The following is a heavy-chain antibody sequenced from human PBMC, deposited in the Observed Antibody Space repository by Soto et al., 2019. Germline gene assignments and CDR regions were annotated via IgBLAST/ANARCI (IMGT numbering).Heavy chain of an antibody. CDR1: GGSISSSSYH. D-gene: IGHD6-19*01. Sequence: QLQLQESGPGLVKPSETLSLTCTVSGGSISSSSYHWGWIRQPPGKGLEWIGSIYYSGTTYYNPSVKSRIPLPVDTSKNQFSLKLSSVTAADTAVCYCARSISVAMDFWGQGTLVTVSS. CDR3: ARSISVAMDF. V-gene: IGHV4-39*01. J-gene: IGHJ4*02. CDR2: IYYSGTT.